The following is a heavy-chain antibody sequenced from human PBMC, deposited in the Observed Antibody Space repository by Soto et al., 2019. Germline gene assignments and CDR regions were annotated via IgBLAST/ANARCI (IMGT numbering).Heavy chain of an antibody. V-gene: IGHV3-23*01. J-gene: IGHJ6*02. CDR3: AKEKAYSSGWDGMDV. CDR2: ISGSGGST. D-gene: IGHD6-19*01. Sequence: EVQMLESGGGLVQPGGSLRLSCAASGFTFSSYAMSWVRQAPGKGLEWVSAISGSGGSTYYADSVKGRFTISRDNSKNTLYLQMNRLRAEDTAVYYCAKEKAYSSGWDGMDVWGQGTTVTVSS. CDR1: GFTFSSYA.